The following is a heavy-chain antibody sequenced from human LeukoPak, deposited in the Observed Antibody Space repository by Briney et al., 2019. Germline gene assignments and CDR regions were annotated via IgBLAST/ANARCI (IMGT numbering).Heavy chain of an antibody. D-gene: IGHD3-9*01. CDR1: GYTFTGYY. J-gene: IGHJ4*02. CDR3: ARGLPGYDILTGYYTPSYYFDY. Sequence: GASVKVSCKASGYTFTGYYMHWVRQAPGQGLEWMGWINPNSGGTNYAQKFQGRVTMTRDMSTSTVYMELSSLRSEDTAVYYCARGLPGYDILTGYYTPSYYFDYWGQGTLVTVSS. V-gene: IGHV1-2*02. CDR2: INPNSGGT.